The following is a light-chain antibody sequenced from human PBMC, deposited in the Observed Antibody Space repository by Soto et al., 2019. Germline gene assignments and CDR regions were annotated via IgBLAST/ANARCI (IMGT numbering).Light chain of an antibody. Sequence: QSALTQPASVSGSPGQSITISCTGTSSAIGGYNYVSWYQQHPGKAPKLIIYEVNNRPSGVSNRFSASKSGSTASLIISGIQAEDEADYYCSSYTTTTTPVFGGGTKVTVL. J-gene: IGLJ3*02. V-gene: IGLV2-14*01. CDR2: EVN. CDR1: SSAIGGYNY. CDR3: SSYTTTTTPV.